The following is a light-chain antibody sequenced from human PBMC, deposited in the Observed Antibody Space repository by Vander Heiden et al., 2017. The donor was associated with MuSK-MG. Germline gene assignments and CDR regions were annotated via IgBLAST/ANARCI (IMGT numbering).Light chain of an antibody. CDR1: QSVRSY. CDR3: QQRSSWPIT. J-gene: IGKJ5*01. Sequence: EIVLTQSPATLSLSPGERATLSCRASQSVRSYIAWYQQKPGQVPRLLIYDLSNRATGIPARFSGSGSNTDFTLTISSLEDEDFAVYYCQQRSSWPITFGQGTRLEIK. V-gene: IGKV3-11*01. CDR2: DLS.